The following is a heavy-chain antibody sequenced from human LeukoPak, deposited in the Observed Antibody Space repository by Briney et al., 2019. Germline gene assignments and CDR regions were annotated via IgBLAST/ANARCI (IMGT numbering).Heavy chain of an antibody. V-gene: IGHV3-73*01. D-gene: IGHD4-17*01. CDR3: AKVKHDYGRRLEAFDI. CDR2: IRSKANNYAT. J-gene: IGHJ3*02. CDR1: GFTFSGSA. Sequence: GGSLKLSCAASGFTFSGSAMHWVRQASGKGLEWVGRIRSKANNYATAYAASVKGRFTISRDDSKNTAYLQMNSLRAEDTAVYYCAKVKHDYGRRLEAFDIWGQGTMVTVSS.